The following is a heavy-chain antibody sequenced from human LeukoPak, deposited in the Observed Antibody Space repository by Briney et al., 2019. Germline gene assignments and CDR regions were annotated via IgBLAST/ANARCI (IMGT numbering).Heavy chain of an antibody. J-gene: IGHJ5*02. Sequence: SQTLSLTCTVSGGSISSGGYYWSWIRQHPGKGLEWIGYIYYSGSTYYNPSLRSRVTISVDTSKNQFSLKLSSVTAADTAVYYCARGGRYYYGNWFDPWGQGTLVTVSS. CDR1: GGSISSGGYY. D-gene: IGHD3-10*01. CDR3: ARGGRYYYGNWFDP. CDR2: IYYSGST. V-gene: IGHV4-31*03.